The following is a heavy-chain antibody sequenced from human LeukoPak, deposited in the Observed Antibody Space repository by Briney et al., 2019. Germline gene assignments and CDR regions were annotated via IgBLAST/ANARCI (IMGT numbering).Heavy chain of an antibody. D-gene: IGHD5-12*01. CDR3: ARGGAVYSGYDLSYPAYYFDY. CDR1: GGSFSGYY. V-gene: IGHV4-34*01. J-gene: IGHJ4*02. Sequence: SETLSLTCAVYGGSFSGYYWSWIRQPPGKGLEWIGEINHSGSTNYNPSLKSRVTMSVDTSKNQFSLKLSSVTAADTAVYYCARGGAVYSGYDLSYPAYYFDYWGQGTLVTVSS. CDR2: INHSGST.